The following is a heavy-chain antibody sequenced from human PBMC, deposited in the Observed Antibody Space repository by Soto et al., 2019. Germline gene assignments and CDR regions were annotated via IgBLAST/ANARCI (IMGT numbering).Heavy chain of an antibody. V-gene: IGHV3-7*01. CDR1: GFTFSSYW. CDR3: ARVDYDFWSGPRNYYYYMDV. CDR2: IKQDGSEK. D-gene: IGHD3-3*01. Sequence: GGSLRLSCAASGFTFSSYWMSWVRQAPGKGLEWVANIKQDGSEKYYVDSAKGRFTISRDNAKNSLYLQMNSLRAEDTAVYYCARVDYDFWSGPRNYYYYMDVWGKGTTVTVSS. J-gene: IGHJ6*03.